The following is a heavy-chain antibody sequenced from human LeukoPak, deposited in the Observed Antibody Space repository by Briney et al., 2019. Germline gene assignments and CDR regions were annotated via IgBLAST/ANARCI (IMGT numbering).Heavy chain of an antibody. J-gene: IGHJ5*02. CDR1: RYTFTDYY. CDR3: ARSYFDVLTNYHMWFAP. V-gene: IGHV1-2*02. CDR2: INLKRGEK. Sequence: AAVKDSPMAPRYTFTDYYIHSVRQAPGQGVGGMGWINLKRGEKYNAQTFQDRVTMTGDTTISTTYLELSSLRSDDTAVVYCARSYFDVLTNYHMWFAPWGQGTLVTVSS. D-gene: IGHD3-9*01.